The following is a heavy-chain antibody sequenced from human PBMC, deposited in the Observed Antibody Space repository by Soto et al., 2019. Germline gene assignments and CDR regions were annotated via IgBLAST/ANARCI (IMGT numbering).Heavy chain of an antibody. Sequence: QVQLVQSGAEVKKPGASVKVSCKTSGYTFNRYGISWVRQAPGQGLEWMGWSSAYNGNTNYVQKFQGRVTMTTDTSTSTAYMELRSLTSDDTAVYYCARDRCSSTSCSINWFDPWGQGTLVTVSS. V-gene: IGHV1-18*01. CDR3: ARDRCSSTSCSINWFDP. CDR1: GYTFNRYG. CDR2: SSAYNGNT. J-gene: IGHJ5*02. D-gene: IGHD2-2*01.